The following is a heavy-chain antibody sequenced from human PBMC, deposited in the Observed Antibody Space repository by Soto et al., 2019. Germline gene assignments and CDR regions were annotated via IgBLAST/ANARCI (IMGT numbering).Heavy chain of an antibody. D-gene: IGHD4-17*01. CDR3: ARVNLDSVTGRNV. CDR1: GGPITNY. J-gene: IGHJ6*02. Sequence: NPSETLSLTCTVSGGPITNYWSWIRQHPGKGLEWIGYIYDSGSTYYNPSLKSRVTMSLDTSKNQLSLKLTSVTAADTAVYYCARVNLDSVTGRNVWGQGTRVTFSS. V-gene: IGHV4-31*03. CDR2: IYDSGST.